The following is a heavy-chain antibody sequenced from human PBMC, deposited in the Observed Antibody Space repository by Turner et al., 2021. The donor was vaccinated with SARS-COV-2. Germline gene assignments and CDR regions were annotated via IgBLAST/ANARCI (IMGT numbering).Heavy chain of an antibody. CDR2: IWYDGSYK. Sequence: QVQLVESGGGVVQPGRSLRLSWAASGFTFSDYGMHWVRQAPGKGLEWVEVIWYDGSYKDYADSVKGRFTISSDNSKNTLYLQMNSLRAEDTAVYYCARDGGTGTTFPFFDYWGQGTLVTVSS. CDR1: GFTFSDYG. V-gene: IGHV3-33*01. J-gene: IGHJ4*02. CDR3: ARDGGTGTTFPFFDY. D-gene: IGHD1-7*01.